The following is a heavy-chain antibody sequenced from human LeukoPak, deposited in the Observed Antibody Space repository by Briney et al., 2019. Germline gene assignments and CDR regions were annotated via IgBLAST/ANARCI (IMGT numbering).Heavy chain of an antibody. V-gene: IGHV3-74*01. CDR2: INSDGRST. CDR3: TRVFVGDEYSSSGY. CDR1: GFTFSRYY. D-gene: IGHD6-13*01. J-gene: IGHJ4*02. Sequence: PGGSVRLSCAASGFTFSRYYMHWVRHAPGKGLVWVSRINSDGRSTTYADSVRGRFTVSRDNAKNTLYLQMNSLKAEDTAMYYCTRVFVGDEYSSSGYWGQGTLVTVSS.